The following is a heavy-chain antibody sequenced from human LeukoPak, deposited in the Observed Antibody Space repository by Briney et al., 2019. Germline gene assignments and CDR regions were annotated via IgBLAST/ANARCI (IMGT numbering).Heavy chain of an antibody. D-gene: IGHD2/OR15-2a*01. CDR3: ARDLSTDVAFDI. CDR2: IYYSGST. CDR1: GGSISSYY. V-gene: IGHV4-59*01. J-gene: IGHJ3*02. Sequence: SETLSLTCTVSGGSISSYYWSWIRQPPGKGLEWIGYIYYSGSTNYNPSLKSRVTISVDTSKNQFSLKLSSVTAADTAVYYCARDLSTDVAFDIWGQGTMVTVSS.